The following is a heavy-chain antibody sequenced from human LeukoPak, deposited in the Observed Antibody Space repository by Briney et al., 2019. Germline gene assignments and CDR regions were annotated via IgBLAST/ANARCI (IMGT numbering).Heavy chain of an antibody. J-gene: IGHJ4*02. CDR3: ASSGSYRFDY. Sequence: GGSLRLSCVASGLTVSNHWMSWVRQAPGKGLEWVANIREERGQEYYVDSVKGRFTISRDNAKNSLYLQMNSLRDEDTAVYYCASSGSYRFDYWGQGTLVTVSS. V-gene: IGHV3-7*01. CDR1: GLTVSNHW. D-gene: IGHD1-26*01. CDR2: IREERGQE.